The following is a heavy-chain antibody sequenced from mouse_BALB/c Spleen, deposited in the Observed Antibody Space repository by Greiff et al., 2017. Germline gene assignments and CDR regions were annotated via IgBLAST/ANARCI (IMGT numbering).Heavy chain of an antibody. CDR3: ARGGGPFAY. J-gene: IGHJ3*01. CDR2: ISYSGST. Sequence: EVKLMESGPGLVKPSQSLSLTCTVTGYSITSDYAWNWIRQFPGNKLEWMGYISYSGSTSYNPSLKSRISITRDTSKNQFFLQLNSVTTEDTATYYCARGGGPFAYWGQGTLVTVSA. V-gene: IGHV3-2*02. D-gene: IGHD3-3*01. CDR1: GYSITSDYA.